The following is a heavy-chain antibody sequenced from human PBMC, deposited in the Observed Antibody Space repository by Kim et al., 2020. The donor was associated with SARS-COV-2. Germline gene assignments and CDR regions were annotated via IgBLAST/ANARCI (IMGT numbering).Heavy chain of an antibody. V-gene: IGHV3-7*01. Sequence: GGSLRLSCEASGFTFNDYWLSWVRQAPGKGLEWVANINEAGSEKSYVDSVKGRFTISRDNAQNSLYLQMNSLRVDDTALYYCARLRRAPYYFDFWGQGTLVTVSS. J-gene: IGHJ4*02. CDR2: INEAGSEK. CDR3: ARLRRAPYYFDF. CDR1: GFTFNDYW.